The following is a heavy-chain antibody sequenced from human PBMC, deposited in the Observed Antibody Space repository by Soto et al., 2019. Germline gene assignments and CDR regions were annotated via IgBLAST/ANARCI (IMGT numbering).Heavy chain of an antibody. CDR2: ISGSGGST. J-gene: IGHJ6*02. V-gene: IGHV3-23*01. CDR3: AKDMGDLRCSGGSCYYYYGMDV. D-gene: IGHD2-15*01. Sequence: EVQLLESGGGLVQPGGSLRLSCAASGFTFSSYAMSWVRQAPGKGLEWVSAISGSGGSTYYADSVKGRFTISRDNSKNTLYLQMNSLRAEDTAVYYCAKDMGDLRCSGGSCYYYYGMDVWGQGTTVTVSS. CDR1: GFTFSSYA.